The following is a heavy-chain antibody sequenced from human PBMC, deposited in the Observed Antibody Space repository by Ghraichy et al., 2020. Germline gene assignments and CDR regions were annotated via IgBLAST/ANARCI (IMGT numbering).Heavy chain of an antibody. V-gene: IGHV6-1*01. J-gene: IGHJ6*02. D-gene: IGHD3-22*01. CDR2: TYYRTKWYN. CDR3: AREGYYDSTGYSQYYYYGLDF. Sequence: SQTLSLTCAISGDSVSSNSVDWDWIRPSPSRGLEWRGSTYYRTKWYNDYAVSVKSRITINPDTSKNQFCLQLNSGTPEDTAVYYCAREGYYDSTGYSQYYYYGLDFWGQGTTVTVSS. CDR1: GDSVSSNSVD.